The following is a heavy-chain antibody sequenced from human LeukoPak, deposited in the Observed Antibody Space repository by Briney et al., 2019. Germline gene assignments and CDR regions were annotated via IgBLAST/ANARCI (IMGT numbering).Heavy chain of an antibody. CDR3: AELGITMIGGV. CDR2: ISSSGSTI. Sequence: GGSLRLSCAASGFTFSDYYMSWIRQAPGEGLEWVSYISSSGSTIYYADSVKGRFTISRDDAKNLLYLDMNSLRAEDTAVYYCAELGITMIGGVWGKGTTVTISS. J-gene: IGHJ6*04. D-gene: IGHD3-10*02. V-gene: IGHV3-11*04. CDR1: GFTFSDYY.